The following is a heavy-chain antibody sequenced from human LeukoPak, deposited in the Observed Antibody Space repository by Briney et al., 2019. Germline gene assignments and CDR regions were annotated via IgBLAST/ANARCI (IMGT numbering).Heavy chain of an antibody. V-gene: IGHV3-30-3*01. Sequence: PGRSLRLSCAASGFTFSSYAMHWVRQAPGKGLEWVAVISYDGSNKYYADSVKGRFTISRDNSKNTLYLQMNSLRAEDTAVYYCAKDTRGREWGSYYPDYWGQGTLVTVSS. CDR2: ISYDGSNK. CDR3: AKDTRGREWGSYYPDY. CDR1: GFTFSSYA. D-gene: IGHD1-26*01. J-gene: IGHJ4*02.